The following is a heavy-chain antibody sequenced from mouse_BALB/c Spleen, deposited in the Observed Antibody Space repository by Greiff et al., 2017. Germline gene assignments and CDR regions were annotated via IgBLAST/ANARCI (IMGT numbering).Heavy chain of an antibody. CDR2: ISYDGSN. CDR3: ARKYYGSSFDV. D-gene: IGHD1-1*01. Sequence: ESGPGLVKPSQSLSLTCSVTGYSITSGYYWNWIRQFPGNKLEWMCYISYDGSNNYNPSLKNRISITRDTSKNQFFLKLNSVTTEDTATYYCARKYYGSSFDVWGAGTTVTVSS. CDR1: GYSITSGYY. J-gene: IGHJ1*01. V-gene: IGHV3-6*02.